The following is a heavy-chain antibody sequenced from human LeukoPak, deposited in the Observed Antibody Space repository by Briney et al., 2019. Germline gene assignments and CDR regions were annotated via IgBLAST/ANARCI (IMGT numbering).Heavy chain of an antibody. Sequence: GGSLRVSCAASGFTFSSYSMNWVRQARGKGLEWVSSISSSSSYIYDEDSVKGRFTISRDNAKNSLYLQMNSLRAEDTAVYYCAREGIPSIAARLDWFDPWGQGTLVTVSS. V-gene: IGHV3-21*01. J-gene: IGHJ5*02. CDR1: GFTFSSYS. CDR3: AREGIPSIAARLDWFDP. CDR2: ISSSSSYI. D-gene: IGHD6-6*01.